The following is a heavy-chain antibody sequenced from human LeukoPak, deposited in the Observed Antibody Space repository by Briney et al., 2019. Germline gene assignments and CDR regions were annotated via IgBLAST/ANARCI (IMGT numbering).Heavy chain of an antibody. V-gene: IGHV3-21*01. D-gene: IGHD2-15*01. CDR3: ARDGEYCSAGCTSHNYYYGMDV. CDR1: GFTFSSYS. J-gene: IGHJ6*02. CDR2: ISSSSSYI. Sequence: GGSLRLSCAASGFTFSSYSMNWVRQAPGKGLEWVSSISSSSSYIYYADSVKGRFIISRDNAKNSLYLQMNSLRAEDTAVYYCARDGEYCSAGCTSHNYYYGMDVWGQGTTVTVSS.